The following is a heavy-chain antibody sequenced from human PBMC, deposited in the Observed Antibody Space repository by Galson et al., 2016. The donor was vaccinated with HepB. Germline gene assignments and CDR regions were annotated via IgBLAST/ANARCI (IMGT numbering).Heavy chain of an antibody. CDR2: IKHDGREK. D-gene: IGHD4-17*01. V-gene: IGHV3-7*01. J-gene: IGHJ5*02. Sequence: SLRLSCAASGFTFSRYWLSWVRQAPGKGLEWVANIKHDGREKYYVDSVKGRFTIARDNVKKSLYLQMNSLRAEDTAVYYCARSGEPSWGQGTLVTVSS. CDR3: ARSGEPS. CDR1: GFTFSRYW.